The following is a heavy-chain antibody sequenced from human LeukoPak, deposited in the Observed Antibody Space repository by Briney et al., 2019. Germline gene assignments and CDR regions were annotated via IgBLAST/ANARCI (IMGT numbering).Heavy chain of an antibody. Sequence: GGSLRLSCAASGFPFSSFGMHWVRQTPTKGLEWVAFIRHHGMNESYVDSVKGRFTISRDNSKHTLYLQMNSLRVEDTAVYYCAKDRRDYGDYGLDYWGQGTLVTVSS. CDR2: IRHHGMNE. D-gene: IGHD4-17*01. CDR1: GFPFSSFG. J-gene: IGHJ4*02. CDR3: AKDRRDYGDYGLDY. V-gene: IGHV3-30*02.